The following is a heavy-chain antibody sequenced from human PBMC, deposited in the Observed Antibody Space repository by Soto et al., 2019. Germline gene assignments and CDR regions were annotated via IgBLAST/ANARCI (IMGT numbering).Heavy chain of an antibody. CDR1: GFPFSDYY. CDR3: ARGATYYDFWSGYYSPYGMDV. Sequence: GGSLSLSCAASGFPFSDYYMSWIRQAPGKGLEWVSYISSSGSTIYYADSVKGRFTISRDNAKNSLYLQMNSLRAEDTAVYYCARGATYYDFWSGYYSPYGMDVWGQGTTVTVSS. V-gene: IGHV3-11*01. J-gene: IGHJ6*02. CDR2: ISSSGSTI. D-gene: IGHD3-3*01.